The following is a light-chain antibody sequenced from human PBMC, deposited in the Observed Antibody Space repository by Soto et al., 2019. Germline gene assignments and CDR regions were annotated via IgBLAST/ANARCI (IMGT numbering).Light chain of an antibody. CDR2: DAS. CDR1: RSLSSY. CDR3: QQRSNWLT. V-gene: IGKV3-11*01. Sequence: EIVLTQSPATLSLSPWERATLSCMASRSLSSYLAWYQQKPGQAPRLLIYDASNRATGIPARFSGSGSGTDFTLTISSLEPEDFAVYYCQQRSNWLTFGGGTKVDIK. J-gene: IGKJ4*01.